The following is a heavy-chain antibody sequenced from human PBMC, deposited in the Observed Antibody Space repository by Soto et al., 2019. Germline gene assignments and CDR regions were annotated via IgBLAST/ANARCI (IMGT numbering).Heavy chain of an antibody. Sequence: GGSLRLSCAASGFTFSSYGMHWVRQAPGKGLEWVAVISYGGSNKYYADSVKGRFTISRDNSKNTLYLQMNSLRAEDTAVYYCAKVDLERFDAPNDAFEIWGQGTMVTVSS. J-gene: IGHJ3*02. D-gene: IGHD3-9*01. CDR1: GFTFSSYG. CDR3: AKVDLERFDAPNDAFEI. CDR2: ISYGGSNK. V-gene: IGHV3-30*18.